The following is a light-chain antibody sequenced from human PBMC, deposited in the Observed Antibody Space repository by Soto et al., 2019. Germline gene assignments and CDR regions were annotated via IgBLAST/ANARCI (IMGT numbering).Light chain of an antibody. V-gene: IGKV3-15*01. CDR1: QGIGDT. Sequence: EVVMTQSPATPSVSPGDAATISCRASQGIGDTLAWYQHNLGQTPRLLIYDTSTRATGVPARFSGSSSGTEFTLTINSLQSEDFAVYYCQRYNNWPLTFGGGTKVEIK. J-gene: IGKJ4*01. CDR2: DTS. CDR3: QRYNNWPLT.